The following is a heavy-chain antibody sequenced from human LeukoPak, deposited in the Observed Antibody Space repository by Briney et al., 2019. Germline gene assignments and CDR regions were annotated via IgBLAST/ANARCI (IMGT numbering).Heavy chain of an antibody. CDR1: GGSFSGYY. Sequence: SETLSLTCAVYGGSFSGYYWSWIRQPPGKGLEWIGEINHSGSTNYNPSLKSRVTISVDTSKNQFSLKLSSVTAADTAVYYYAGEPSDYYYYGMDVWGQGTTVTVSS. V-gene: IGHV4-34*01. CDR3: AGEPSDYYYYGMDV. J-gene: IGHJ6*02. D-gene: IGHD1-26*01. CDR2: INHSGST.